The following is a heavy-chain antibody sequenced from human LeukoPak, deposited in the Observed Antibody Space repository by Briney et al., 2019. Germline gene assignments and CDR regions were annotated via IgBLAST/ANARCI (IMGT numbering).Heavy chain of an antibody. D-gene: IGHD5-12*01. J-gene: IGHJ4*02. CDR1: GGSISSYY. V-gene: IGHV4-59*01. CDR2: IYYSGST. CDR3: ARDYSGYDGFDY. Sequence: SETLSLTCTVSGGSISSYYWSWIRQPPGKGLEWIGYIYYSGSTNYNPSLKSRVTISVDTSKNQFSLKLSSVTAADTAVYYCARDYSGYDGFDYWGQGTLVTVSS.